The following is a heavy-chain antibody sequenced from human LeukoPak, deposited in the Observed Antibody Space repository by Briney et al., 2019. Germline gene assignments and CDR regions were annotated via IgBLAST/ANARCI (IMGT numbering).Heavy chain of an antibody. Sequence: GESLKISCKASGYSFTSYWIAWVRQLPGKGLEWMGIVYPGDSDTRYSPSFQGQVTISADKFISTAYLQWSSLKASDTAMYYCARLDIVATLALDYWGQGALVTVSS. CDR2: VYPGDSDT. CDR3: ARLDIVATLALDY. J-gene: IGHJ4*02. CDR1: GYSFTSYW. D-gene: IGHD5-12*01. V-gene: IGHV5-51*01.